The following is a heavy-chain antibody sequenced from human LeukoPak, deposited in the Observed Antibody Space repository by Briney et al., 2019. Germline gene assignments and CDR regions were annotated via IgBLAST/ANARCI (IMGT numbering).Heavy chain of an antibody. J-gene: IGHJ4*02. CDR2: INPNSGGT. V-gene: IGHV1-2*06. Sequence: ASVKVSCKASGYTFTGYYMHWVRQAPGQGLEWMGRINPNSGGTNYAQKFQSRVTMTRDTSISTAYMELSRLRSDDTAVYYCARDGSSSYYFDYWGQGTLVTVSS. CDR3: ARDGSSSYYFDY. D-gene: IGHD6-6*01. CDR1: GYTFTGYY.